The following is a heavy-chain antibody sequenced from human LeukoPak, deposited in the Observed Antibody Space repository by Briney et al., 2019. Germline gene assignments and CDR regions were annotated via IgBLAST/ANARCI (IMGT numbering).Heavy chain of an antibody. CDR3: ARNVQSGLDY. V-gene: IGHV1-2*02. CDR1: GYTFTGYY. Sequence: ASVKVSCKASGYTFTGYYMHWVRQAPGQGLEWMGWINPNSGGTNYAQKFQGRVTMTRDMSTSSVYMELSSLRSEDTAVYYCARNVQSGLDYWGQGTLVTVSS. J-gene: IGHJ4*02. D-gene: IGHD3-10*01. CDR2: INPNSGGT.